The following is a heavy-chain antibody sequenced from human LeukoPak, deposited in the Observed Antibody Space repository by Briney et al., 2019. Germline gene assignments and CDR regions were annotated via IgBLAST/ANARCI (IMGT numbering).Heavy chain of an antibody. J-gene: IGHJ6*03. CDR1: GYTFTSYG. D-gene: IGHD2-2*02. V-gene: IGHV1-18*01. CDR2: ISAYNGNT. CDR3: ARGGGYCSSTSCYTSYYYYYYMDV. Sequence: VASVKVSCKASGYTFTSYGISWVRQAPGQGLEWMGWISAYNGNTNYAQKLQGRVTMTTDTSTSTAYMELRSLRSDDTAVYYCARGGGYCSSTSCYTSYYYYYYMDVWGKGTTVTVSS.